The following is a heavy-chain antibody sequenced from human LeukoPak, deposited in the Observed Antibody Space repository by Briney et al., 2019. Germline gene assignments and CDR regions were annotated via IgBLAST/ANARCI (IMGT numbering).Heavy chain of an antibody. D-gene: IGHD2-2*01. CDR2: INPSGDST. V-gene: IGHV1-46*01. CDR3: ARDRSSWYFDL. CDR1: GYTFTSYY. J-gene: IGHJ2*01. Sequence: GASVKVSCKASGYTFTSYYMHWVRQAPGQGLEWMGIINPSGDSTSYAQKFQGRVTMTRDTSTSTVYMELSSLRSEDTAVYYCARDRSSWYFDLWGRGTLVTVSS.